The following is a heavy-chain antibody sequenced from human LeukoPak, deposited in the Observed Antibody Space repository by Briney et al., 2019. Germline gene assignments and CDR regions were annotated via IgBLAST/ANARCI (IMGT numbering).Heavy chain of an antibody. V-gene: IGHV1-2*02. CDR1: GYTFTVYY. J-gene: IGHJ4*02. D-gene: IGHD4-17*01. CDR2: ISPNSGGT. Sequence: GASVKVSCKASGYTFTVYYIHWVRQAPGQGLEWMGCISPNSGGTNYAQRFQGRVTMTRDTSFSTAYMELSRLRSDDTAVYYCALNDYGDGLGYWGQGTLVTVFS. CDR3: ALNDYGDGLGY.